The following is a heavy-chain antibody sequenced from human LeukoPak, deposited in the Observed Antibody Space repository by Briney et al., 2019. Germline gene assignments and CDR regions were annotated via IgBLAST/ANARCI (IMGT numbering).Heavy chain of an antibody. CDR2: IYYSGST. Sequence: SETLSLTCTVSGGSISSYYWSWIRQPPGKGLEWIGYIYYSGSTNYNPSLKSRVTISVDTSKNQFSLKLSSVTAADTAVYYCARGNAFGNRGGFDPWGQGTLVTVSS. D-gene: IGHD3-10*01. CDR1: GGSISSYY. CDR3: ARGNAFGNRGGFDP. J-gene: IGHJ5*02. V-gene: IGHV4-59*01.